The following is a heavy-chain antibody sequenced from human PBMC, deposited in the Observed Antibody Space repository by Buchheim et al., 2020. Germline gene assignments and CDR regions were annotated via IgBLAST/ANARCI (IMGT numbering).Heavy chain of an antibody. Sequence: EVQLLESGGGLIQPGGSLRLSCAASGFTFRSYDMAWVRQAPGKGLEWVSAISESADNTYYADSVKGRFTISRDNSKKQLYLQMNSLRVDDTAVYFCAKGYSSRGIDYWGQGTL. CDR3: AKGYSSRGIDY. D-gene: IGHD6-13*01. CDR2: ISESADNT. J-gene: IGHJ4*02. V-gene: IGHV3-23*01. CDR1: GFTFRSYD.